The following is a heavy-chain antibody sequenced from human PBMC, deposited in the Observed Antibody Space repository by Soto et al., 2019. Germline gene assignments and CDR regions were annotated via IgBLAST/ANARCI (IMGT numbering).Heavy chain of an antibody. CDR3: ATLNSFGSDY. D-gene: IGHD5-18*01. Sequence: GGSLRLSCVASGFSFSRCWMHWVRRAPGRGLVWVSRITGDGAITTYADSVRGRFTISRDNAKSTVYLQMDSLRAEDTAVYYCATLNSFGSDYWGQGTPVTVSS. CDR2: ITGDGAIT. V-gene: IGHV3-74*01. J-gene: IGHJ4*02. CDR1: GFSFSRCW.